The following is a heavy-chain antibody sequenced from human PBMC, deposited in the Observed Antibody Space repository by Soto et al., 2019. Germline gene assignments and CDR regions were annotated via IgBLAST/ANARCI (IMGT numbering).Heavy chain of an antibody. CDR1: GFTFSSYG. D-gene: IGHD6-19*01. CDR2: IWYDGSNK. V-gene: IGHV3-33*01. J-gene: IGHJ6*02. CDR3: ARGRRWGSSGWYRDRYYYYGMDV. Sequence: GGSLRLSCAASGFTFSSYGMHWVRQAPGKGLEWVAVIWYDGSNKYYADSVKGRFTISRDNSKNTLYLQMNSLRAEDTAVYYCARGRRWGSSGWYRDRYYYYGMDVWGQGTTVTVSS.